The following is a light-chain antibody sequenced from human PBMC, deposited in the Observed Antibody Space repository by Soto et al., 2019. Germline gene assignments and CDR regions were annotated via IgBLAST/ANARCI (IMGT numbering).Light chain of an antibody. CDR1: QRISAF. CDR3: QQCYRLPLT. CDR2: SAS. J-gene: IGKJ4*01. V-gene: IGKV1-39*01. Sequence: DIQMTQSPSSVSAFVGESVTITCHASQRISAFLNWYHQKPGKAPKLLIYSASYLQSGVPSNFSGSGSGTDFTLSIVTLQPEDSGTYFCQQCYRLPLTFGGGTKVEI.